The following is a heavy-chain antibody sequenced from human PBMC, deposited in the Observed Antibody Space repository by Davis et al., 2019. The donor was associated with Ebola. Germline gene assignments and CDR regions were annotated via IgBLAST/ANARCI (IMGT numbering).Heavy chain of an antibody. CDR3: ARETIMTTLIP. D-gene: IGHD4-11*01. Sequence: PSETLSLTCTVSGGSISSYYWSWIRQPPGKGLEWIGYIYYSGSTNYNPSLKSRVTISVDTSKNQFSLKLSSVTAADTAVYYCARETIMTTLIPWGQGTLVTVSS. V-gene: IGHV4-59*01. CDR1: GGSISSYY. J-gene: IGHJ5*02. CDR2: IYYSGST.